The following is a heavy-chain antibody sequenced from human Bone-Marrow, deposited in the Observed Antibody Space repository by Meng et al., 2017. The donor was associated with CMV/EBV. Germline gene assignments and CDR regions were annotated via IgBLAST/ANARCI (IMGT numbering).Heavy chain of an antibody. CDR2: ISSSSSYI. CDR3: ARGCSTSCYYGMDV. D-gene: IGHD2-2*01. J-gene: IGHJ6*02. V-gene: IGHV3-21*01. CDR1: GFTFSAYA. Sequence: GGSLRLSCAASGFTFSAYAMHWVRQAPGKGLEWVSSISSSSSYIYYADSVKGRFTISRDNAKNSLYLQMNSLRAEDTAVYYCARGCSTSCYYGMDVWGQGTTVTVSS.